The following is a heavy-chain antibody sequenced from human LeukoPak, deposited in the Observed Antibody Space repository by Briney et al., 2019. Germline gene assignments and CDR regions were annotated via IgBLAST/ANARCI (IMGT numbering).Heavy chain of an antibody. Sequence: PSETLSLTCAVYGGSFSGYYWSWIRQPPGKGLEWIGEINHSGSTNYNPSLKSRVIISADRSKNQFSLRLSSATAADTAVYYCARADYGTIDYWGQGTLVTVSS. V-gene: IGHV4-34*01. J-gene: IGHJ4*02. CDR3: ARADYGTIDY. CDR2: INHSGST. CDR1: GGSFSGYY. D-gene: IGHD4-17*01.